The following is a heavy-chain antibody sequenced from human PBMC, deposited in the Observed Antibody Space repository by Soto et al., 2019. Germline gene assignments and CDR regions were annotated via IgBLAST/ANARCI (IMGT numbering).Heavy chain of an antibody. V-gene: IGHV1-2*04. CDR2: INPNSGGT. J-gene: IGHJ4*02. CDR1: GGTFSSYT. Sequence: GASVKVSCKASGGTFSSYTISWVRQAPGQGLEWMGWINPNSGGTNYAQKFQGWVTMTRDTSISTAYMELSRLRSDDTAVYYCASAYSYRREELDYWGQGTLVTVSS. D-gene: IGHD3-22*01. CDR3: ASAYSYRREELDY.